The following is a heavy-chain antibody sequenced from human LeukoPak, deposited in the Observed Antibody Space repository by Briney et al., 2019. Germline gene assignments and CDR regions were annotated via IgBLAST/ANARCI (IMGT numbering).Heavy chain of an antibody. V-gene: IGHV1-46*01. CDR3: AREAWYYDSSGYYDY. CDR2: INPSGGST. CDR1: GYTFTSYY. D-gene: IGHD3-22*01. Sequence: ASVKVSCKASGYTFTSYYMHWVRQAPGQGLEWMGIINPSGGSTSYAQRFQGRVTMTRDTSTSTVYMELSSLRSEDTAVYYCAREAWYYDSSGYYDYWGQGTLVTVSS. J-gene: IGHJ4*02.